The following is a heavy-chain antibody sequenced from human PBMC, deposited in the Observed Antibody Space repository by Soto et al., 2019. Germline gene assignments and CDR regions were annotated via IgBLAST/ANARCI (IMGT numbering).Heavy chain of an antibody. CDR3: ARIPGIAVAGTWGSDY. J-gene: IGHJ4*02. D-gene: IGHD6-19*01. CDR1: GFTFSSYG. CDR2: IWYDGSNK. Sequence: QVQLVESGGGVVQPGRSLRLSCAASGFTFSSYGMHWVRQAPGKGLEWVAVIWYDGSNKYYADSVKGRFTISRDNSKNTLDLQMNSLRAEDTAVYYCARIPGIAVAGTWGSDYWVQGTLVTVSS. V-gene: IGHV3-33*01.